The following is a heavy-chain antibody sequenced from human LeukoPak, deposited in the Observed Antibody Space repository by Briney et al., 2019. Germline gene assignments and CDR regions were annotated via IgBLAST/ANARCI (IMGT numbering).Heavy chain of an antibody. V-gene: IGHV1-18*04. Sequence: ASVKVSCKASGYTFTSYYMHWVRQAPGQGLEWMGWISAYNGNTNYAQKLQGRVTMTTDTSTSTAYMELRSLRSDDTAVYYCARVKFNGGYFDAFDIWGQGTMVTVSS. J-gene: IGHJ3*02. D-gene: IGHD2-8*01. CDR3: ARVKFNGGYFDAFDI. CDR1: GYTFTSYY. CDR2: ISAYNGNT.